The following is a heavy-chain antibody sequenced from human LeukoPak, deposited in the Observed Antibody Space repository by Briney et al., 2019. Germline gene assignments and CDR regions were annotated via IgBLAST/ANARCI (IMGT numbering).Heavy chain of an antibody. Sequence: PSETLSLTCAVYGGSFSGYYWSWIRQPPGKGLEWIGEINHSGSTNYNPSLKSRVTIPVDTSKNQFSLKLSSVTAADTAVYYCARTITGTGPRNFDYWGQGTLVTVSS. CDR3: ARTITGTGPRNFDY. CDR2: INHSGST. CDR1: GGSFSGYY. J-gene: IGHJ4*02. V-gene: IGHV4-34*01. D-gene: IGHD1-20*01.